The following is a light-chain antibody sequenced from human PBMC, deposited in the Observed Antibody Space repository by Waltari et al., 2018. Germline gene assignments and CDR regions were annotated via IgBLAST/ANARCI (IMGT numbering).Light chain of an antibody. V-gene: IGLV2-14*01. CDR2: EVT. CDR1: SSDVGAYNY. J-gene: IGLJ3*02. Sequence: QSALTQPASVSGSPGQSITISCTGPSSDVGAYNYVSWYQQHPDKAPKLMIYEVTNRPSGVSNRFSASKSGNTASLTISGLQAEDEADYYCSSYTSSGTLVFGGGTKLTVL. CDR3: SSYTSSGTLV.